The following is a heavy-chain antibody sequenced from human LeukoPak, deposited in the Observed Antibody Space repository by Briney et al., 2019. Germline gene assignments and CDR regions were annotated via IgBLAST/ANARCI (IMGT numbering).Heavy chain of an antibody. V-gene: IGHV4-59*08. Sequence: SETLSLTCGVSGGSISHDYCTWIRQPPGKGLEWIGFIYSGNTNYNPSLKSRVTISVDKSKKQFSLRLTSVTAADTAVYYCARAGMVPYAFDVWGQGTTVTVSS. CDR3: ARAGMVPYAFDV. D-gene: IGHD6-13*01. CDR2: IYSGNT. CDR1: GGSISHDY. J-gene: IGHJ3*01.